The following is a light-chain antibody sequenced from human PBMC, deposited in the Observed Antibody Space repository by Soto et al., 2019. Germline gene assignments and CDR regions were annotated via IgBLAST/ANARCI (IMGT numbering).Light chain of an antibody. Sequence: DIQMTQSPSSLSASVGDRVAIPCRASQTISSFLNWYQQKPGKAPKLLIYAASSLQTGVPSRFSGSGSGTDFTLTISSLQPEDFATYYCQQSYNTPRTFGQGTRLEIK. J-gene: IGKJ5*01. CDR2: AAS. CDR3: QQSYNTPRT. V-gene: IGKV1-39*01. CDR1: QTISSF.